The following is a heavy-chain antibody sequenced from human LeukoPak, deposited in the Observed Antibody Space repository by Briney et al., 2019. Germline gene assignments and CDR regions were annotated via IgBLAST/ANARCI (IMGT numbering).Heavy chain of an antibody. CDR1: GYSFTSYW. D-gene: IGHD2/OR15-2a*01. V-gene: IGHV5-51*01. CDR3: ASNCNPMPYYYYYMDV. Sequence: GESLKISCKGSGYSFTSYWIGWVRQMPGKGLEWMGIIYPGDSDTRYSPSFQGQVTISADKSISTAYLQWSSLKASDTAMYYCASNCNPMPYYYYYMDVWGKGTTVTISS. J-gene: IGHJ6*03. CDR2: IYPGDSDT.